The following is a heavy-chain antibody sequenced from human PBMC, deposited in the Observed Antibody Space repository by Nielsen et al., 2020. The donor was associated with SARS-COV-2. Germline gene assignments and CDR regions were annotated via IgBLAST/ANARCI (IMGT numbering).Heavy chain of an antibody. Sequence: GESLKTSCAASGFTLNTYAMTWVRQAPGKGLEWVSSISSSGAGTNYAGSVRGRFTISRDISKNTLYLQMNSLRAEDTAVYYCARVITDGNYYYYYGMDVWGQGTTVTVSS. V-gene: IGHV3-23*01. D-gene: IGHD3-10*01. CDR1: GFTLNTYA. CDR2: ISSSGAGT. CDR3: ARVITDGNYYYYYGMDV. J-gene: IGHJ6*02.